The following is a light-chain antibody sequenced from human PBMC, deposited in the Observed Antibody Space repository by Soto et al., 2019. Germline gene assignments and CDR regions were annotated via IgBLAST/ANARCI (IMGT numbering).Light chain of an antibody. Sequence: SYELTQPPSASVAPGQTARIPCGGNDIASKSVHWSQQKPGQAPVLVVYDDNDRPSGIPESLSGSNSGDTATLTSSRVEAGDEADYYCQVWDSSSDHYVFGSGTKVTVL. V-gene: IGLV3-21*02. CDR1: DIASKS. J-gene: IGLJ1*01. CDR2: DDN. CDR3: QVWDSSSDHYV.